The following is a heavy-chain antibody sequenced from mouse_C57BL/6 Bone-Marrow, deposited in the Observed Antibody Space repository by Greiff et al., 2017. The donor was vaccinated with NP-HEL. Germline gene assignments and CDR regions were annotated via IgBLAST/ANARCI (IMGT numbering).Heavy chain of an antibody. Sequence: QVTLKVSGPGILQPSQTLSLTCSFSGFSLSTFGMGVGWIRQPSGQGLVWLAHIWWDDDKYYNPALKNRLTTSQDTSKNQVFHRLANVHTADTATYNCARIYGYEGYCDYWGQGTTLTVSS. V-gene: IGHV8-8*01. CDR2: IWWDDDK. CDR1: GFSLSTFGMG. CDR3: ARIYGYEGYCDY. J-gene: IGHJ2*01. D-gene: IGHD2-2*01.